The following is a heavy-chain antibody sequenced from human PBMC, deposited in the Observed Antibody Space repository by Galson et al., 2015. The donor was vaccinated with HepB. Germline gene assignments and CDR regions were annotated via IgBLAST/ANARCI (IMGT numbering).Heavy chain of an antibody. V-gene: IGHV3-23*01. CDR1: GCTCNYSA. J-gene: IGHJ6*02. CDR2: VSGSGGDT. Sequence: SLRPSSASPGCTCNYSALSCAGQAPRTALEWLPSVSGSGGDTYYAAAVKGRFSISRDNSKNTVFLQMRGLRAEDTAVYCCAKSISPDAFYYGFDVWGQGTTVTVSS. D-gene: IGHD3-3*02. CDR3: AKSISPDAFYYGFDV.